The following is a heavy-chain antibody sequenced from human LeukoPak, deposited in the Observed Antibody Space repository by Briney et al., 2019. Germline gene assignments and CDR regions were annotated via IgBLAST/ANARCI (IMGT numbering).Heavy chain of an antibody. Sequence: PGGSLRLSCAASGFTFSNTWMSWVRQAPGKGLEWVGRIRRETDGGATDYGAPVKGRFTISRDDSKNTLYLQTNSLRAEDTAVYYCARANPDYYGSGSHHILGWFDPWGQGTLVTVSS. CDR2: IRRETDGGAT. CDR3: ARANPDYYGSGSHHILGWFDP. CDR1: GFTFSNTW. D-gene: IGHD3-10*01. J-gene: IGHJ5*02. V-gene: IGHV3-15*01.